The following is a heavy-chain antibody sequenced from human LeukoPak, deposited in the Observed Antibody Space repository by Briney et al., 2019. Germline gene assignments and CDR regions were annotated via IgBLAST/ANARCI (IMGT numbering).Heavy chain of an antibody. CDR1: GSTFDNYA. J-gene: IGHJ4*02. D-gene: IGHD3-16*01. V-gene: IGHV3-23*01. CDR2: IGISAGST. Sequence: GGSLRLSCEASGSTFDNYAMSWVRQAPGKGLEWVSTIGISAGSTYYADAVKGRFTISRDNSKNTLYLQMNSLRAEDTAVYYCAKDSLGRENGVDYWGQGTLVTVSS. CDR3: AKDSLGRENGVDY.